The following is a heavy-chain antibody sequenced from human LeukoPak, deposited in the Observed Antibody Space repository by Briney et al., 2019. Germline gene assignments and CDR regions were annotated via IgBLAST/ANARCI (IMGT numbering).Heavy chain of an antibody. J-gene: IGHJ4*02. Sequence: SVKVSCKASGGTFSSYAISWMRQAPGQGLEWMGGIIPIFGTANYAQKFQGRVTITTDESTSTAYMELSSLRSEDTAVYYCARMYYYGSGSYSNSAHFDYWGQGTLVTVSS. D-gene: IGHD3-10*01. CDR3: ARMYYYGSGSYSNSAHFDY. V-gene: IGHV1-69*05. CDR1: GGTFSSYA. CDR2: IIPIFGTA.